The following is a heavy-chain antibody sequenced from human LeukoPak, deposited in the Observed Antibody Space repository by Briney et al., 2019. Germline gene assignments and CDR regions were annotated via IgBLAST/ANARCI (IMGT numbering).Heavy chain of an antibody. CDR3: ARQEVTMVRGLIRRYYYYGMDV. CDR1: GFTFGDYA. J-gene: IGHJ6*02. D-gene: IGHD3-10*01. CDR2: INSDVSST. Sequence: PGRSVRLSCTASGFTFGDYAMSWVRQAPGKGLVWVSRINSDVSSTTYADSVKGRLTISRDNAKNTLYLQMNSLRVEDTAVYYCARQEVTMVRGLIRRYYYYGMDVWGQGTTVTLS. V-gene: IGHV3-74*03.